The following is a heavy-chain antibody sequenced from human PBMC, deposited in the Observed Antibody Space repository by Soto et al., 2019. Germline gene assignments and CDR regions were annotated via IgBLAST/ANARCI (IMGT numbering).Heavy chain of an antibody. CDR3: ARLNYYGSGSYYTYYYYYYGMDV. CDR2: IYYSGST. CDR1: GGSISSSRYY. V-gene: IGHV4-39*01. D-gene: IGHD3-10*01. J-gene: IGHJ6*02. Sequence: SETLSLTCTVSGGSISSSRYYWGWIRQPPRKGLEWIGSIYYSGSTYYNPSLKSRVTISVDTSKNQFSLKLSSVTAADTAVYYCARLNYYGSGSYYTYYYYYYGMDVWGQGTTVT.